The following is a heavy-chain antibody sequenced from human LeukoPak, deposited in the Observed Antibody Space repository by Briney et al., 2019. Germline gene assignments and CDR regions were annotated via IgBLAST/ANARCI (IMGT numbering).Heavy chain of an antibody. CDR3: AKAHSLAEAFYYYDSSGYYGNAFDI. V-gene: IGHV3-30*18. CDR2: ISYDGSNK. CDR1: RFTFSSYS. J-gene: IGHJ3*02. D-gene: IGHD3-22*01. Sequence: GRALRLSCVASRFTFSSYSMHGVRPAPGKGRGWVAVISYDGSNKYYPDSVKGRFTISRDNSKNTLYLQMNSLRAEDTAVYYCAKAHSLAEAFYYYDSSGYYGNAFDIWGQGTMVTVSS.